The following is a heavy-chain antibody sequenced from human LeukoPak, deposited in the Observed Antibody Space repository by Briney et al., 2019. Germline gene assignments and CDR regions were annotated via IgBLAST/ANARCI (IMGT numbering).Heavy chain of an antibody. Sequence: GGSLRLSCAASGFTFSSYSMNWVRQAPGKGLEWVSYISSSSSTIYYADSVKGRFTISRDNSKNTLYLQMNSLRAEDTAVYYCAKDYRYSGSYPSGDYWGQGTLVTVSS. D-gene: IGHD1-26*01. CDR1: GFTFSSYS. CDR2: ISSSSSTI. J-gene: IGHJ4*02. V-gene: IGHV3-48*01. CDR3: AKDYRYSGSYPSGDY.